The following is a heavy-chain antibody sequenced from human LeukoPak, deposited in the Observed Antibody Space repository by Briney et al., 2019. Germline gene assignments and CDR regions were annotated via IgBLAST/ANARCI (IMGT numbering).Heavy chain of an antibody. D-gene: IGHD3-3*01. CDR2: ISYDGSNK. CDR1: GFTFSSYA. Sequence: GGSLRLSCAASGFTFSSYAMHWVRQAPGKGLEWVAVISYDGSNKYYADSVKGRFTISRDNSKNTLYLQMNSLRAEDTAVYYCARDSREWLSHDYWGQGTLVTVSS. CDR3: ARDSREWLSHDY. J-gene: IGHJ4*02. V-gene: IGHV3-30*14.